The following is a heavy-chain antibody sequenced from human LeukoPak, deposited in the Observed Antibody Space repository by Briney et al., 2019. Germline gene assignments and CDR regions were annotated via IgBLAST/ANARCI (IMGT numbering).Heavy chain of an antibody. D-gene: IGHD1-1*01. J-gene: IGHJ4*02. CDR3: AKQTGHLYYFDY. V-gene: IGHV3-30*02. CDR1: GFTFSNYG. CDR2: IPYDGSNK. Sequence: GGSLRLSCATSGFTFSNYGMHWVRQAPGKGLEWVAVIPYDGSNKYYADSVKGRFTISRDNSKSTLYLQMLSLRAEDTAVYYCAKQTGHLYYFDYWGQGTLVTVSS.